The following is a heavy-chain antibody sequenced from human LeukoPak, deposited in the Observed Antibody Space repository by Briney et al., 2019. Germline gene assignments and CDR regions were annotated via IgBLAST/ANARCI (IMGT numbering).Heavy chain of an antibody. CDR2: INPNSGGT. V-gene: IGHV1-2*02. D-gene: IGHD2-15*01. CDR1: GYAFTGYY. CDR3: AREQDCSGGSCYFDY. J-gene: IGHJ4*02. Sequence: ASVKVSCKASGYAFTGYYMHWVRHAPGQGLEWMGWINPNSGGTNYAQKFQGRVTMTRDTSISTAYMELSRLRSDDTAVYYCAREQDCSGGSCYFDYWGQGTLVTVSS.